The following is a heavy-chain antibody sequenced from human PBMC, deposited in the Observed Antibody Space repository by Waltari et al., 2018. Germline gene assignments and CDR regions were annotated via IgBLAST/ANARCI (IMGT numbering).Heavy chain of an antibody. D-gene: IGHD4-17*01. CDR1: GGSISSSSYY. CDR3: ARDVGYGDYGGEFDFDY. J-gene: IGHJ4*02. Sequence: QLQLQESGPGLVKPSETLSLTCTVSGGSISSSSYYWGWIRQPPGKGLEWIGSIYYSGSTYYNPSLKGRVTISVDPSKNQFSLKLSSVTAADTAVYYCARDVGYGDYGGEFDFDYWGQGTLVTVSS. CDR2: IYYSGST. V-gene: IGHV4-39*07.